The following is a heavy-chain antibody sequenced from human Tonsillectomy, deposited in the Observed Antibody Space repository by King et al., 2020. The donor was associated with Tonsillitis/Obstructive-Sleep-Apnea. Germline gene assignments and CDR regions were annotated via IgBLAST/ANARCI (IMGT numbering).Heavy chain of an antibody. V-gene: IGHV3-23*04. CDR2: ISGSGGST. CDR3: AKDGAYCGGDCYSYFDY. Sequence: VQLVESGGGLVQPGGSLRLSCAASGFTFSSYAMSWVRQAPGKGLEWVSAISGSGGSTYYADSVKGRFTISRDNSKNTLYLQMNSLRAEDTAVYYCAKDGAYCGGDCYSYFDYWGQGTLVTVSS. CDR1: GFTFSSYA. J-gene: IGHJ4*02. D-gene: IGHD2-21*02.